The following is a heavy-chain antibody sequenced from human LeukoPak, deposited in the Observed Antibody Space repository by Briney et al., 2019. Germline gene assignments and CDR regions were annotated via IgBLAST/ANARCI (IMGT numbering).Heavy chain of an antibody. Sequence: HPSETLSLTCTVSGASITSYYWSWIRQSPGKGLEWIGYIYYSGSTNYNPSLKSRATISLDTSKSLFSLKLTSVTAADTAMYYCARKYSSGWYGHFDYWGQGTLVTVSS. CDR3: ARKYSSGWYGHFDY. CDR2: IYYSGST. J-gene: IGHJ4*02. V-gene: IGHV4-59*01. D-gene: IGHD6-19*01. CDR1: GASITSYY.